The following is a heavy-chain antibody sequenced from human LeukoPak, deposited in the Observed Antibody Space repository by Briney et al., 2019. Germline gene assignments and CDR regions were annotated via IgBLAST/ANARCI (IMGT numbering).Heavy chain of an antibody. V-gene: IGHV3-23*01. CDR2: ISGSGGST. D-gene: IGHD3-16*02. CDR3: AKGFGGVISNFDY. J-gene: IGHJ4*02. CDR1: GFTFSSYA. Sequence: GGSLRLSCVASGFTFSSYAMSWVRQAPGKGLEWVSAISGSGGSTYYADSVKGRFTISRDNSKNTLYLQMNSLRAEDTAVYYCAKGFGGVISNFDYWGQGTLVTVSS.